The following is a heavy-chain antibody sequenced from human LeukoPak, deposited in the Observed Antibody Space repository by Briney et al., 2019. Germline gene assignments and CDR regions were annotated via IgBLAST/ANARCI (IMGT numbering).Heavy chain of an antibody. J-gene: IGHJ6*02. CDR3: ARAIRLKSMSFNYYYYYGMDV. V-gene: IGHV4-34*01. CDR1: GGSFSGYY. CDR2: INHSGST. Sequence: SETLSLTCAVYGGSFSGYYWSWIRQPPGKGLEWIGEINHSGSTNYNPSLKSRVTISVDTSKNQFSLKLSSVTAADTAVYYCARAIRLKSMSFNYYYYYGMDVWGQGTTVTVSS.